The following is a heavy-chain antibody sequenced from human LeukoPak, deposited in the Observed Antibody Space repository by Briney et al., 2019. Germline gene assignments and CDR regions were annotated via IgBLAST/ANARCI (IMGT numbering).Heavy chain of an antibody. CDR3: ARQVDYYYGMDV. CDR1: GGSISSYY. J-gene: IGHJ6*02. D-gene: IGHD2-15*01. V-gene: IGHV4-59*08. Sequence: PSETLSLTCTVSGGSISSYYWSWIRQPPGKGLEWIGYIYYSGSTNYNPSLKSRVTISVDTSKNQFSLKLSSVTAADTAVYYCARQVDYYYGMDVWGRGTTVTVSS. CDR2: IYYSGST.